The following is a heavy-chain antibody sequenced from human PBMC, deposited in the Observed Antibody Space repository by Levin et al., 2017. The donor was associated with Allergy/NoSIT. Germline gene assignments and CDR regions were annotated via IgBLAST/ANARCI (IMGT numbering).Heavy chain of an antibody. CDR1: GFIFADHG. D-gene: IGHD5-18*01. V-gene: IGHV3-20*01. Sequence: GESLKISCAASGFIFADHGMSWVRQAPGKGLEWVSGINWNGGNTGYADSVKGRFTISRDNAKNSLYLQMNSLGAEDTALYHCARVGGYTYGDDFAYWGQGTLVTVSS. CDR3: ARVGGYTYGDDFAY. CDR2: INWNGGNT. J-gene: IGHJ4*02.